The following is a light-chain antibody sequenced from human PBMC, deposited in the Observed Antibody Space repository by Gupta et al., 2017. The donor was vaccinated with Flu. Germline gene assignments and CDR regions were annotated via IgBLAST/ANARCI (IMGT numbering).Light chain of an antibody. J-gene: IGKJ1*01. V-gene: IGKV1-17*01. CDR1: QSLRNY. CDR2: ASS. CDR3: HQTKSYLPWT. Sequence: DIQMTQSPSSLSASVVDRVTITCRASQSLRNYLNWFQQKPEKAPKLLIYASSTWHSGVPSRFSGSGYGKELALTNSSRQQEEFASYYSHQTKSYLPWTFVQGTKVEI.